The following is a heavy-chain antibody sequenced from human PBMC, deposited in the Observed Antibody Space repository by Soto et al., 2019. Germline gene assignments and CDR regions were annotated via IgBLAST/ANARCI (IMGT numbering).Heavy chain of an antibody. Sequence: PGGSLRLSCAASGFTFDDYAMHWVRQAPGKGLEWVSGISWNSGSIGYADSVKGRFTISRDNAKNSLYLQMNSLRAEDTALYYCAKDLGPYDSSGYSPGSDYYG. CDR2: ISWNSGSI. J-gene: IGHJ6*01. CDR3: AKDLGPYDSSGYSPGSDYYG. V-gene: IGHV3-9*01. D-gene: IGHD3-22*01. CDR1: GFTFDDYA.